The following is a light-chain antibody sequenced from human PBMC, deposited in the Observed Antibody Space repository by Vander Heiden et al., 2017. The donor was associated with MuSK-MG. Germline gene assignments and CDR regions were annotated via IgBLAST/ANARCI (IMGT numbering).Light chain of an antibody. J-gene: IGKJ1*01. Sequence: VLPKPPAPLPLSQGERATIACRASQGVSSYLAWYQQKPGKAPRLLIYDASNRATGIPARFRGSGSGTDFTLTISSLETEDFAVYYCQQRNSWPRTFGQGTKVXIK. CDR2: DAS. CDR1: QGVSSY. V-gene: IGKV3-11*01. CDR3: QQRNSWPRT.